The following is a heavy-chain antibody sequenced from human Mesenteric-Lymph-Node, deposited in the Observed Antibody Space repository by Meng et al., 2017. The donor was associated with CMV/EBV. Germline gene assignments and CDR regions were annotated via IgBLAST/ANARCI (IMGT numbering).Heavy chain of an antibody. CDR3: ARDRLGGIYYDAFDI. Sequence: GESLKISCTASGFTFNSYALSWVRQAPGKGLEWVSSIIHSGDTTYYADSVKGRFTISRDNSKSTLYLQMNSLRAEDTAVYYCARDRLGGIYYDAFDIWGQGTMVTVSS. CDR1: GFTFNSYA. J-gene: IGHJ3*02. D-gene: IGHD1-26*01. V-gene: IGHV3-23*01. CDR2: IIHSGDTT.